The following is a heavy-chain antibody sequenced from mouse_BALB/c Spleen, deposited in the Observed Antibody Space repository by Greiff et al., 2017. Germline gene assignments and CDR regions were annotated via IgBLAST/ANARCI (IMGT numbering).Heavy chain of an antibody. V-gene: IGHV1-26*01. CDR3: ARKDYGSSYVGVGAMDY. J-gene: IGHJ4*01. CDR1: GYTFTDYY. Sequence: EVKLQESGPELVKPGASVKMSCKASGYTFTDYYMKWVKQSHGKSLEWIGDINPNNGDTFYNQKFKGKATLTVDKSSSTAYMQLNSLTSEDSAVYYCARKDYGSSYVGVGAMDYWGQGTSVTVSS. D-gene: IGHD1-1*01. CDR2: INPNNGDT.